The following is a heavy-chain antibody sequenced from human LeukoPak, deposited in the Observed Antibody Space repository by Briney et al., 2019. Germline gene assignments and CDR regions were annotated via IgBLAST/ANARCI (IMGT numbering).Heavy chain of an antibody. J-gene: IGHJ4*02. CDR3: ARDPAYCSSTSCHFDY. CDR1: GYTFTSYY. Sequence: ASVKVSCKASGYTFTSYYMHWVRQAPGQGLEWMGIINPSGGSTSYAQKFQGRVTMTRDTSTSTVYMELSSLRSEDTAMYYCARDPAYCSSTSCHFDYWGQGTLVTVSS. D-gene: IGHD2-2*01. V-gene: IGHV1-46*01. CDR2: INPSGGST.